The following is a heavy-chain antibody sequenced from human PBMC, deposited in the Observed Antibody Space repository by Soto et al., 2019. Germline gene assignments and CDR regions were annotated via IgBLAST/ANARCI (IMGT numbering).Heavy chain of an antibody. Sequence: QVQLVESGGGVVQPGKSMRLSCAGSGFSFNRFAIHWVRQALGKGLEWVAVITYDGSNQYYADSVKGRFTVSRDNSKSTVYLQMNSLRSEDTAVYYCARLFGGYNENHDDEFDIWGRGTMVPVSS. CDR2: ITYDGSNQ. CDR1: GFSFNRFA. V-gene: IGHV3-30-3*01. CDR3: ARLFGGYNENHDDEFDI. J-gene: IGHJ3*02. D-gene: IGHD3-10*02.